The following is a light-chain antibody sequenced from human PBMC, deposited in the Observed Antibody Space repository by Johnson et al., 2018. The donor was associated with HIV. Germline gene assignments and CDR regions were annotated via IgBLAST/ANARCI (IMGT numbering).Light chain of an antibody. V-gene: IGLV1-51*02. CDR3: GTWDSSLSAAYV. J-gene: IGLJ1*01. Sequence: QSVLTQPPSVSAAPGQRVNISCSGHSSNIENYFVSWYQQLPGAAPRLLIYEDYKRPSGITDRFSGSKSGASATLGITGLQTGDEADYYCGTWDSSLSAAYVFGTGTKVTVL. CDR1: SSNIENYF. CDR2: EDY.